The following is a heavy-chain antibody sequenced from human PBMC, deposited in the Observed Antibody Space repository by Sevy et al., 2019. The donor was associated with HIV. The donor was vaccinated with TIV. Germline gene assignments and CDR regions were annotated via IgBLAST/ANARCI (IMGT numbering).Heavy chain of an antibody. CDR2: ISSSSSYI. J-gene: IGHJ4*02. CDR1: GFTFSSYS. CDR3: ARDGPSCSGGSCYSGFVDY. Sequence: GGSLRLSCAASGFTFSSYSMNWVRHAPGKGLEWVSSISSSSSYIYYADSVKGRFTISRDNAKNSLYLQMNSLRAEDTAVYYCARDGPSCSGGSCYSGFVDYWGQGTLVTVSS. V-gene: IGHV3-21*01. D-gene: IGHD2-15*01.